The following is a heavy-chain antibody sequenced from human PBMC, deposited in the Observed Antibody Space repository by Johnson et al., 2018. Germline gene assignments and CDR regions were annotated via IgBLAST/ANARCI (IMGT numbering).Heavy chain of an antibody. J-gene: IGHJ3*02. D-gene: IGHD3/OR15-3a*01. CDR3: ARETRRTVDI. Sequence: QVQLVQSGGGLVKPGGSLRLSCAASGFTFNGYFMTWIRQAPGKGLEWVSYISSSGSDTYYSDSVKGRFTISRDNAQNSLYLQMNSLRAEETAVYYCARETRRTVDIWGQGTMVTVSS. CDR2: ISSSGSDT. CDR1: GFTFNGYF. V-gene: IGHV3-11*01.